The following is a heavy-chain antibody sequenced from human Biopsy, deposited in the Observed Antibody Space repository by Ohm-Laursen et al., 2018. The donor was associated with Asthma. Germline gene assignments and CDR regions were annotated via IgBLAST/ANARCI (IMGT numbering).Heavy chain of an antibody. CDR3: ARDVMEWYLPAFDF. D-gene: IGHD3-3*01. Sequence: SLRLSRSASGFTFRSYAMHWVRQAPRKGLEWVAVGGSYYDGGLKYYADSVNGRFTVSGDDSKNTLYLQRNSLRPDDTAVYYCARDVMEWYLPAFDFWGQGTLVTVSS. CDR1: GFTFRSYA. J-gene: IGHJ4*02. CDR2: GGSYYDGGLK. V-gene: IGHV3-30-3*01.